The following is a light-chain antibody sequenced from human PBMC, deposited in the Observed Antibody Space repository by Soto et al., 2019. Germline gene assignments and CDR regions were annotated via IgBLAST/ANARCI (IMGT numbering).Light chain of an antibody. CDR2: EVS. J-gene: IGLJ1*01. CDR1: SSDVGSYNL. CDR3: CSYAGSSTFDYV. V-gene: IGLV2-23*02. Sequence: SSLTQPASVSGSPGQSITISSPRTSSDVGSYNLVSWYQQHPGKAPKLMIYEVSKRPSGVSNRFSGSKSGNTASLTISGLQAEDEADYYCCSYAGSSTFDYVFGTGTKVTVL.